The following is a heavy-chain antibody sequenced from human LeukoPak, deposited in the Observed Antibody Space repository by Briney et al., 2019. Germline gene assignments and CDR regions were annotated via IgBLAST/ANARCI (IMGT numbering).Heavy chain of an antibody. D-gene: IGHD1-26*01. CDR3: TKRVKYGGTWDHFAD. Sequence: GGSLRLSCAASGFTYDNYRMSWVRQAPGKGLEWVSTVNADGGNTYYADSVKGRFTISRDNSKSTLILQMNSLRVEDTALYYCTKRVKYGGTWDHFADWGQGTLVTVSS. CDR2: VNADGGNT. CDR1: GFTYDNYR. V-gene: IGHV3-23*01. J-gene: IGHJ4*02.